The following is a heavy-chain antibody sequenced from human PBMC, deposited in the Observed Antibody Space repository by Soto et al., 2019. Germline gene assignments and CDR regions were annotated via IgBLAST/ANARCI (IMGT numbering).Heavy chain of an antibody. Sequence: PAGSLGLSCAASGFPLSSSWMSWVRQAPGKGLEWVANIKQDGSEKYYVDSVKGRFTISRDNAKNSLYLQMNSLRAEDTAVYYCAREDRPRGSYYVVVSGEDYWGQGTLVTVSS. V-gene: IGHV3-7*01. J-gene: IGHJ4*02. CDR3: AREDRPRGSYYVVVSGEDY. D-gene: IGHD1-26*01. CDR2: IKQDGSEK. CDR1: GFPLSSSW.